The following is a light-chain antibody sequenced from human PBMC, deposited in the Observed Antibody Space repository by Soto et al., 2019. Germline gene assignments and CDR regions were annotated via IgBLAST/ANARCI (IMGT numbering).Light chain of an antibody. CDR1: QSVRSH. Sequence: KVMTQSPATLSVSTGEGVTLSCRASQSVRSHLAWYQQKPGQPPRLLIYGASTRATGIPARFSGSGFGTEFTLTISSLQSEDFAVYYCQQYKNWPLFGQGTRLEI. CDR3: QQYKNWPL. J-gene: IGKJ5*01. V-gene: IGKV3-15*01. CDR2: GAS.